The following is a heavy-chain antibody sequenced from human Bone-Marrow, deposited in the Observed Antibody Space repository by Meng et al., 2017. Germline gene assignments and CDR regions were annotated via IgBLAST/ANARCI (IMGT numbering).Heavy chain of an antibody. J-gene: IGHJ4*02. D-gene: IGHD3-10*02. V-gene: IGHV3-21*01. CDR2: ISSSSSYI. CDR1: GFTFSSYA. Sequence: GESLKISCAASGFTFSSYAMHWVRQAPGKGLEWVSSISSSSSYIYYADSVKGRFTISRDNAKNSLYLQMNSLRAEDTAVYYCARDLVFGELLGFDYWGQGTLVTVSS. CDR3: ARDLVFGELLGFDY.